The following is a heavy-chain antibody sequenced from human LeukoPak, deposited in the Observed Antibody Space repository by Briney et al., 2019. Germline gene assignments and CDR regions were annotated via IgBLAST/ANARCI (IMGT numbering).Heavy chain of an antibody. V-gene: IGHV3-30*18. CDR1: GFTFSSYG. J-gene: IGHJ3*02. CDR2: ISYDGSNK. CDR3: AKYQLYDGAFDI. D-gene: IGHD2-2*01. Sequence: QPGGSLRLSCAASGFTFSSYGMHWVRQAPGKGLEWVAVISYDGSNKYYADSVKGRFTISRDNSKNTLYLQMNSLRAEDTAVYYCAKYQLYDGAFDIWGQGTMVTVSS.